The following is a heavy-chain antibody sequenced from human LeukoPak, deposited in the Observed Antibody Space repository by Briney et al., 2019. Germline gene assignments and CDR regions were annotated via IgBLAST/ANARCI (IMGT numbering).Heavy chain of an antibody. V-gene: IGHV3-30-3*01. CDR3: AREGGYDFWSGYGGRPHYFDY. CDR2: ISYDGSNK. J-gene: IGHJ4*02. D-gene: IGHD3-3*01. Sequence: GRSLRLSCAASGFAFSTYAMHWVRQAPGKGLEWVAVISYDGSNKYYADSVKGRFTVSRDNSMNTLYLQLNSLRPEDTAVYYCAREGGYDFWSGYGGRPHYFDYWGQGTLVTVSS. CDR1: GFAFSTYA.